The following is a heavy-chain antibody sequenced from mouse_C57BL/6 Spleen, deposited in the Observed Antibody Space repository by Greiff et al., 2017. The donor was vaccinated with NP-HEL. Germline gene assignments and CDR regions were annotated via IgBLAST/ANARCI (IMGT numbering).Heavy chain of an antibody. V-gene: IGHV1-82*01. CDR2: IYPGDGDT. Sequence: VQLQESGPELVKPGASVKISCKASGYAFSSSWMNWVKQRPGKGLEWIGRIYPGDGDTNYNGKFKGKATLTADKSYSTAYMQLSSLTSEDSAVDFCARNTDGYYYAMDYWGQGTSVTVSS. D-gene: IGHD2-3*01. CDR1: GYAFSSSW. CDR3: ARNTDGYYYAMDY. J-gene: IGHJ4*01.